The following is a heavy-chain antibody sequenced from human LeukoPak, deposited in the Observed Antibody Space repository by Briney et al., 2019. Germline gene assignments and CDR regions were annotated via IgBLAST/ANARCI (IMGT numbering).Heavy chain of an antibody. CDR1: GFTFSGSA. Sequence: GGSLRLSCAASGFTFSGSAMHWVRQASGKGLEWVGRIRSKANSYATAYAASVKGRFTISRDDSKNTAYLQMDSLKTEDTAVYYCTRRASLEGYDSSGYYYYYYYMDVWGKGTTVTVSS. V-gene: IGHV3-73*01. CDR3: TRRASLEGYDSSGYYYYYYYMDV. D-gene: IGHD3-22*01. J-gene: IGHJ6*03. CDR2: IRSKANSYAT.